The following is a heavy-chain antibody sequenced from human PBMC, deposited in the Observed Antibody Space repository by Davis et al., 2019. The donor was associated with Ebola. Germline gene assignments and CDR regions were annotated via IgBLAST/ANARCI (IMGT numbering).Heavy chain of an antibody. CDR1: GFIFSDSA. J-gene: IGHJ4*02. V-gene: IGHV3-73*01. D-gene: IGHD1-26*01. CDR3: TRPEYSGSSQD. Sequence: GGSLRLSCAASGFIFSDSAVHWVRQASGKGLEWVGRIRTKPNNYATAYAASVKGRFTISRDDSKNTAYLQMNSLKTEDSAVYYCTRPEYSGSSQDWGQGTLVTVSS. CDR2: IRTKPNNYAT.